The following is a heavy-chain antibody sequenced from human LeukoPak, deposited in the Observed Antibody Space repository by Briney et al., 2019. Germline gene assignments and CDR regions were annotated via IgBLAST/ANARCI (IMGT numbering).Heavy chain of an antibody. D-gene: IGHD3-22*01. CDR1: GFTFSSYA. Sequence: GRSLRPSCAASGFTFSSYAMHWVRQAPGKGLEWVAVISYDGSNKYYADSVKGRFTISRDNSKNTLYLQMNSLRAEDTAVYYCARDSSGYQTDYWGQGTLVTVSS. V-gene: IGHV3-30*04. J-gene: IGHJ4*02. CDR2: ISYDGSNK. CDR3: ARDSSGYQTDY.